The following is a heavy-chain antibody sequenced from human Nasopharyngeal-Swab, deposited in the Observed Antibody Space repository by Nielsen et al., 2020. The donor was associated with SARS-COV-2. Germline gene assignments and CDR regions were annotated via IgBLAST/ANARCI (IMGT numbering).Heavy chain of an antibody. Sequence: GGSLRLSCAASGFTFSDYYMSWIRQAPGKGLEWVSGTSWNSGSIHYAGSVKGRFTISRDNGKNSLYLQMNSLRPEDTAFYYCVKDMRIVATLSWGFDSWGQGTLVTVSS. CDR2: TSWNSGSI. V-gene: IGHV3-9*01. CDR1: GFTFSDYY. D-gene: IGHD5-12*01. CDR3: VKDMRIVATLSWGFDS. J-gene: IGHJ4*02.